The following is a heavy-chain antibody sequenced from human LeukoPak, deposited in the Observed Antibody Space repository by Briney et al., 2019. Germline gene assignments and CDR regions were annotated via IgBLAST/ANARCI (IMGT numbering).Heavy chain of an antibody. J-gene: IGHJ4*02. D-gene: IGHD3-22*01. CDR3: ARAPRPFDNSDYYFDY. V-gene: IGHV3-53*01. CDR1: GVTVNYNF. Sequence: GGSLRLSCAASGVTVNYNFMSWVRQAPGKGLEWVSVIYSDSSADYADSVKGRFTISRDDAQNTLYLQMNSLRAGDTAVYYCARAPRPFDNSDYYFDYWGQGSLVTVSS. CDR2: IYSDSSA.